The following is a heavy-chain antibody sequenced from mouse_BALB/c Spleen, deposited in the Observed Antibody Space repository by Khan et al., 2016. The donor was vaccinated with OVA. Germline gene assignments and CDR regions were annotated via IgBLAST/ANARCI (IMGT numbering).Heavy chain of an antibody. D-gene: IGHD2-3*01. Sequence: EVQRVESGPGLVKPSQSLSLTCTVTGYSITSDYAWNWIRQFPGNKLEWMGYISYSGSTNYNPSLKSRISITRDTSKDQFFLQCNSVTTEDTATYYCARDGSRYNYAMDYWGQGTSVTVSS. CDR2: ISYSGST. J-gene: IGHJ4*01. V-gene: IGHV3-2*02. CDR3: ARDGSRYNYAMDY. CDR1: GYSITSDYA.